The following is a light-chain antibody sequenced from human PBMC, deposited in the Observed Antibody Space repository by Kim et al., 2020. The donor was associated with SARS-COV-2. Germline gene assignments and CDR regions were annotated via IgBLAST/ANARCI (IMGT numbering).Light chain of an antibody. V-gene: IGKV1D-16*01. CDR2: ATS. Sequence: DIQMTQSPFSLSASVGDRVTITCRASQGISSWLAWYQQKPEKAPKTLINATSSLQSGVPSRFSGSGSGTDFTLTISSLQPEDIATYYCQQYDAYPLTFGGGTRVDIK. CDR1: QGISSW. J-gene: IGKJ4*01. CDR3: QQYDAYPLT.